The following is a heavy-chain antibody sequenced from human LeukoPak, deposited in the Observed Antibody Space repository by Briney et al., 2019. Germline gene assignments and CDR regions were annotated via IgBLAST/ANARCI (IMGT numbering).Heavy chain of an antibody. V-gene: IGHV4-34*01. Sequence: SETLSLTCAVYGGSFSGYYWSWIRQPPGKGLEWIGKINHSGSTNYNPSLKSRVTISVDTSKNQFSLKLSSVTAADTAVYYCARQRETGTTYAFDIWGQGTMVTVSS. CDR2: INHSGST. CDR1: GGSFSGYY. J-gene: IGHJ3*02. D-gene: IGHD1-7*01. CDR3: ARQRETGTTYAFDI.